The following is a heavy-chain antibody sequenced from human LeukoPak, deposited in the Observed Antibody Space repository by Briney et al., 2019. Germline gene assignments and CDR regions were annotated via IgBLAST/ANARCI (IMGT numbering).Heavy chain of an antibody. J-gene: IGHJ4*02. CDR2: ITSSSSHI. CDR1: GFTFSSYT. CDR3: ARLRGYYFDY. Sequence: GGSLRLSCAASGFTFSSYTMNWVRQAPGKGLEWVSSITSSSSHIYYADSVKGRFIISRDNAKNSLFLQMNSLRAEDTAVYYCARLRGYYFDYWGQGTLVTVSS. D-gene: IGHD3-22*01. V-gene: IGHV3-21*01.